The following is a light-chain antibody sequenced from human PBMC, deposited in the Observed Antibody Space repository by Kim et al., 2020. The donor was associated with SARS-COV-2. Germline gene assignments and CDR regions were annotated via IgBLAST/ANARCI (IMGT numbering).Light chain of an antibody. CDR2: AAS. CDR3: QQSYTTPRT. V-gene: IGKV1-39*01. Sequence: DIQLTQSPPSLSASVGDGVAITCRASQSISNFLNWYQQRPGKAPKLLIYAASILQSGVPSRFSGSGSATAFTLTISNLQPEDFATYSCQQSYTTPRTFGQGTKVDIK. CDR1: QSISNF. J-gene: IGKJ1*01.